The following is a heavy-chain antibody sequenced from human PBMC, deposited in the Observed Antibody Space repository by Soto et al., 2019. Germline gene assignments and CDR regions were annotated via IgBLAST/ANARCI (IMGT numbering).Heavy chain of an antibody. J-gene: IGHJ4*02. CDR1: GFTVSSNY. CDR2: LYAGGST. Sequence: GGSLRLSCAASGFTVSSNYMSWVRQAPGKGLEWVSVLYAGGSTYYADSVKGRFTISRDNSKNTLYLQMNSLRAEDTAVYYCARDLVRGGDVDYWGQGTLVTVSS. D-gene: IGHD3-10*01. CDR3: ARDLVRGGDVDY. V-gene: IGHV3-53*01.